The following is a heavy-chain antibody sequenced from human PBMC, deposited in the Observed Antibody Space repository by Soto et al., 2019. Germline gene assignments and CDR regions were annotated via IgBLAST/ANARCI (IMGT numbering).Heavy chain of an antibody. CDR2: INHSGST. J-gene: IGHJ6*03. Sequence: PSETLSLTCAVYGGYFSGYYWSWIRQPPGKGLEWIGEINHSGSTNYNPSLKSRVTISVDTSKNQFSLKLSSVTAADTAVYYCARLRVAMPPYYYYYYMDVWGKGTTVTVSS. D-gene: IGHD2-2*01. CDR3: ARLRVAMPPYYYYYYMDV. V-gene: IGHV4-34*01. CDR1: GGYFSGYY.